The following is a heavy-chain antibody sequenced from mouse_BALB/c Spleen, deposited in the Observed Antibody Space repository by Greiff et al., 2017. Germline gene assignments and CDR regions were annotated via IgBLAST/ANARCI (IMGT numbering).Heavy chain of an antibody. J-gene: IGHJ2*01. D-gene: IGHD1-2*01. CDR1: GYTFTSYW. Sequence: VQLQQSGAELAKPGASVKMSCKASGYTFTSYWMHWVKQRPGQGLEWIGYINPSTGYTEYNQKFKDKATLTADKSSSTAYMQLSSLTSEDSAVYYCVLANFDYWGQGTTLTVSS. CDR3: VLANFDY. CDR2: INPSTGYT. V-gene: IGHV1-7*01.